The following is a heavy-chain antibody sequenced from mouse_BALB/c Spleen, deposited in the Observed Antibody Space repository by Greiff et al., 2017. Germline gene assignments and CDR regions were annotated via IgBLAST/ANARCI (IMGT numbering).Heavy chain of an antibody. Sequence: ESGPGILQPSQTLSLTCSFSGFSLSTSGMGVSWIRQPSGKGLEWLAHIYWDDDKRYNPSLKSRLTISKDTSRNQVFLKITSVDTADTATYYCARRGEVITTVGYLDVWGAGTTVTVSS. D-gene: IGHD1-1*01. V-gene: IGHV8-12*01. J-gene: IGHJ1*01. CDR1: GFSLSTSGMG. CDR3: ARRGEVITTVGYLDV. CDR2: IYWDDDK.